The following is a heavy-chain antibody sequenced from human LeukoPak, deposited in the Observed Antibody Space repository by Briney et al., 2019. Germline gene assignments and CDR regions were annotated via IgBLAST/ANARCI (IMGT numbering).Heavy chain of an antibody. CDR3: ARESDTAMVFDY. CDR1: GFTFSSYS. Sequence: GGSLRLSCAASGFTFSSYSMNWVRQAPGKGLEWVSSISSSSSNIYYADSVKGRFTISRDNTNNSLYLQMNSLRAEDTVVYYCARESDTAMVFDYWGQGTLVTVSS. CDR2: ISSSSSNI. V-gene: IGHV3-21*01. J-gene: IGHJ4*02. D-gene: IGHD5-18*01.